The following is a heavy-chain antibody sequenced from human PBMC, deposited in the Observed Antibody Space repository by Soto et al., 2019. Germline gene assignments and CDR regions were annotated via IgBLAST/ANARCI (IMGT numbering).Heavy chain of an antibody. CDR2: ISGSGGST. J-gene: IGHJ6*02. Sequence: GGSLRLSCAASGFTFSSYAMSWVRQAPGKGLEWVSAISGSGGSTYYADSVKGRFTISRDNSKNTLYLQMNSLRAEDTAVYYCAKTPIQGRYYSWGMDVWGQGPTVTVSS. D-gene: IGHD3-10*01. V-gene: IGHV3-23*01. CDR1: GFTFSSYA. CDR3: AKTPIQGRYYSWGMDV.